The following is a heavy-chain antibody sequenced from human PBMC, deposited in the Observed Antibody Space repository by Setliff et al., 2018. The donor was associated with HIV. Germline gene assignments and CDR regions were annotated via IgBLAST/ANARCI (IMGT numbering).Heavy chain of an antibody. CDR1: GDSISSDFY. V-gene: IGHV4-34*01. CDR2: VNHSGST. D-gene: IGHD4-4*01. CDR3: ARGRDDYNYDPFDI. J-gene: IGHJ3*02. Sequence: SETLSLTCTVSGDSISSDFYWSWIRQPPGKGLEWIGEVNHSGSTNYNPSLKSRVTISVDTSKDQFSLKLSSVTAADTAVYYCARGRDDYNYDPFDIWGQGTMVTVSS.